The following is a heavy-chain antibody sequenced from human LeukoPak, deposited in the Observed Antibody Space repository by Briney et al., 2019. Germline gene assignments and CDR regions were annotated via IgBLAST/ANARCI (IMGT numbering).Heavy chain of an antibody. V-gene: IGHV1-8*03. Sequence: GASVKVSCKASGYTFTSYDINWVRQATGQGLEWMGWMNPNSGNTGYAQKFQGRVTITRNTSISTAYMELSSLRSEDTAVYYCARVGIQYNWNFYYYYMDVWGKGTTVTVSS. D-gene: IGHD1-20*01. J-gene: IGHJ6*03. CDR2: MNPNSGNT. CDR3: ARVGIQYNWNFYYYYMDV. CDR1: GYTFTSYD.